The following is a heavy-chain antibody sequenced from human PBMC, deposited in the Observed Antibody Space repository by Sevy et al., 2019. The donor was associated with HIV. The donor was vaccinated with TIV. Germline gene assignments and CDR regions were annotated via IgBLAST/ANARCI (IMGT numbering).Heavy chain of an antibody. Sequence: GWSLRLSCAASGFTFSSYAMHWVRQAPGKGLEWVAVISYDGSNKYYADSVKGRFTISRDNSKNTLYLQMNSLRAEDTAVYYCAREKYYYDSSGYENDAFDIWGQGTMVTVSS. CDR1: GFTFSSYA. CDR2: ISYDGSNK. D-gene: IGHD3-22*01. J-gene: IGHJ3*02. CDR3: AREKYYYDSSGYENDAFDI. V-gene: IGHV3-30-3*01.